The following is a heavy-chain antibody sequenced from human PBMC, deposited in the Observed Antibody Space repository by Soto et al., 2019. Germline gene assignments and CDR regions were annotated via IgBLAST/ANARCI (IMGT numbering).Heavy chain of an antibody. Sequence: PGGSLRLSCAASGFTFSSYGMHWVRQAPGKWLEWVAVISYDGGNKYYADSVKGRFTISRDNSKNTLYLQMNSLRAEDTAVYYCAKGEDSGYEFLGYYFDYWGQGXLVTVHS. CDR2: ISYDGGNK. D-gene: IGHD5-12*01. J-gene: IGHJ4*02. V-gene: IGHV3-30*18. CDR3: AKGEDSGYEFLGYYFDY. CDR1: GFTFSSYG.